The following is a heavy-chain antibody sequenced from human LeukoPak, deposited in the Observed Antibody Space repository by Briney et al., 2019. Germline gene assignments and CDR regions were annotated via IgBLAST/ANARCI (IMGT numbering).Heavy chain of an antibody. CDR2: IYSSGST. J-gene: IGHJ4*02. V-gene: IGHV4-59*01. D-gene: IGHD6-19*01. CDR1: GGSISSDY. Sequence: PSGTLSLTCTVSGGSISSDYWNWIRQPPGKGLEWIGYIYSSGSTDYAPSLKSRVTISVDTSKNQFSLKLNSVTAADTAVYYGARETRSGWYGVDYWGQGTLVTVSS. CDR3: ARETRSGWYGVDY.